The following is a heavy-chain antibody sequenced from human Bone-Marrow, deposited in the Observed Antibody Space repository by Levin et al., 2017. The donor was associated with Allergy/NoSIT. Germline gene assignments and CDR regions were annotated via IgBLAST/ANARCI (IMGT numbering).Heavy chain of an antibody. J-gene: IGHJ5*02. CDR2: ISSSSSSV. CDR3: ARDFITVVRGLLIGGGFDP. D-gene: IGHD3-10*01. Sequence: GESLKISCAASGFTFSTYPMNWVRQAPGKGLEWLSYISSSSSSVYYADSVKGRFTISRDDATNSLYLQMNSLRAEDTAVYYCARDFITVVRGLLIGGGFDPWGQGTLVTVSS. CDR1: GFTFSTYP. V-gene: IGHV3-48*01.